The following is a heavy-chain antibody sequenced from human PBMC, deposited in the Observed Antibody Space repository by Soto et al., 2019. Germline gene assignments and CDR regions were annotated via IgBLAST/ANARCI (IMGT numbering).Heavy chain of an antibody. J-gene: IGHJ4*02. V-gene: IGHV3-23*01. CDR2: VGWSGSST. D-gene: IGHD3-10*01. CDR3: AKKYHYDSGTYLYHFDY. CDR1: GFTFNNYA. Sequence: EVQLLESGGGLVQPGGSLRLSCAASGFTFNNYAMSWVRRAPGKGLEWVSTVGWSGSSTYYADSVKGRFIISRDNAKNTLYLQMSSLRAEDTAGYYGAKKYHYDSGTYLYHFDYWGQGTRVIVSS.